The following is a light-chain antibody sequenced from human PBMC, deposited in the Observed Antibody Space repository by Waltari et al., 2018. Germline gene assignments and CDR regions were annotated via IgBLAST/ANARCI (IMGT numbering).Light chain of an antibody. CDR3: QQYNNWPWT. CDR1: PMVSSN. Sequence: EIVMTPSPATLSVSPGARATLSCRASPMVSSNLAWYQQKPGQAPRLLIYGASTRATGIPARFSGSGSGTEFTLTISSMQSEDFAVYYCQQYNNWPWTFGQGTKVEIK. CDR2: GAS. J-gene: IGKJ1*01. V-gene: IGKV3-15*01.